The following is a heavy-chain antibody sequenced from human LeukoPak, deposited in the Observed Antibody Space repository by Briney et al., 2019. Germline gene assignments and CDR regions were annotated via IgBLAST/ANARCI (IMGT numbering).Heavy chain of an antibody. V-gene: IGHV4-38-2*02. J-gene: IGHJ4*02. Sequence: SETLSLTCTVSGYSITSGYYWAWIRQSPGKGLEWIGSIYHSGNTYYNPSLKSRVIILVDTSKNQFSLQLGSVTPTDTAVYYCARAGYCSGVSCYSTVPGKYWGQGALVTVSS. D-gene: IGHD2-15*01. CDR3: ARAGYCSGVSCYSTVPGKY. CDR2: IYHSGNT. CDR1: GYSITSGYY.